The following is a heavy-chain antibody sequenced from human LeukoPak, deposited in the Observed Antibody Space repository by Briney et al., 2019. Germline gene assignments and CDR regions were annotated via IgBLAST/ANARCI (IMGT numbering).Heavy chain of an antibody. CDR3: ARGSVVGLGQNWFDP. V-gene: IGHV4-34*01. Sequence: SETLSLTCAVYGGSFSGYYWSWIRQPPGKGLEWIGEINHSGSTNYNPSLKSRVTISVDTSKNQFSLKLSSVTAADTAVYYCARGSVVGLGQNWFDPWGRGTLVTVSS. CDR2: INHSGST. J-gene: IGHJ5*02. CDR1: GGSFSGYY. D-gene: IGHD2-2*01.